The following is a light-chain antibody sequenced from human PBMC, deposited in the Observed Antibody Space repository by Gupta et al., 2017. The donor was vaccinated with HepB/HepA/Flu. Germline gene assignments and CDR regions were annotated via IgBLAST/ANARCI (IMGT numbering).Light chain of an antibody. CDR3: SSYTSSNIVV. CDR1: SSDVGGYNY. J-gene: IGLJ1*01. V-gene: IGLV2-14*03. CDR2: DVG. Sequence: QSALTPPASLSGAPGHSTTISCTGSSSDVGGYNYVSWYQQHPGKAPKLLIYDVGNRPSGVSNRFSGSKSGDTASLTISGLQAEDEADYYCSSYTSSNIVVFGTGTKVTVL.